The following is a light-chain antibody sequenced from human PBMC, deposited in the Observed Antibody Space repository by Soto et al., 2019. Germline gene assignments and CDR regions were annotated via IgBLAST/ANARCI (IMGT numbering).Light chain of an antibody. CDR3: SSYTSSSTYVV. CDR1: SSDVGGYNY. CDR2: DVS. V-gene: IGLV2-14*01. J-gene: IGLJ2*01. Sequence: QSALTQPASVSWSPGQSINISCTGTSSDVGGYNYVSWYQQHPGKAPKLMIYDVSNRPSGVSNRFSGSKSGNTASLTISGLQAEDEADYYCSSYTSSSTYVVFGGGTKLTVL.